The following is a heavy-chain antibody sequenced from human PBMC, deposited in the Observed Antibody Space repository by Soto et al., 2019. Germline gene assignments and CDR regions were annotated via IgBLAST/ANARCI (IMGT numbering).Heavy chain of an antibody. D-gene: IGHD2-15*01. J-gene: IGHJ4*02. Sequence: QVQLVQSGAEVKKPGSSVKVSCKASGGTFSSYTISWVRQAPGQGLEWMGRIIPILGIANYAQKFQGRVTITADKSTSTAYMELSSLRSEDTAVYHCAILDIVVVVAARNRDYWGQGTLVTVSS. V-gene: IGHV1-69*02. CDR1: GGTFSSYT. CDR3: AILDIVVVVAARNRDY. CDR2: IIPILGIA.